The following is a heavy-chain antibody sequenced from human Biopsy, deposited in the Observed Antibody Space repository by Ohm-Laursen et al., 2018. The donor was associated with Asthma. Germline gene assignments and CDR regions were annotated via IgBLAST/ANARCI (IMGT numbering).Heavy chain of an antibody. CDR3: ARWGSFGFDY. CDR2: IYYSGST. Sequence: TPSLTCTVSGGSISSGGYYWSWIRQHPGKGLEWIGYIYYSGSTHYNPSLKSRVTISVDTSKNQFSLNLSSVTAADTAVYYCARWGSFGFDYWGQGTLVTVSS. CDR1: GGSISSGGYY. J-gene: IGHJ4*02. D-gene: IGHD7-27*01. V-gene: IGHV4-31*03.